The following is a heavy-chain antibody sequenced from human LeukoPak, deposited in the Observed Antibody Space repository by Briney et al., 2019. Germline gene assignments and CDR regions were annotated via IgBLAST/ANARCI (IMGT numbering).Heavy chain of an antibody. CDR1: GGSISSYY. V-gene: IGHV4-59*08. CDR2: IYYSGST. J-gene: IGHJ4*02. CDR3: ARHSSSWSFDY. Sequence: SETLSLTCTVSGGSISSYYWSWIRQPPGKGLEWIGYIYYSGSTNYNPSLKSRVTISVDTSKNQFSLKLRSVTAADTAVYYCARHSSSWSFDYWGQGTLVTVSS. D-gene: IGHD6-13*01.